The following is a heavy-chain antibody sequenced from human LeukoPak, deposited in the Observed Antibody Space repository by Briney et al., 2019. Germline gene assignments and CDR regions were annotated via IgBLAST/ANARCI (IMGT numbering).Heavy chain of an antibody. Sequence: GGSLRLSCAASGFTFSSYGMHWVRHAPGKGLEWVAFIRYDGSNKYYADSVKGRFTISRDNSKNTLYLQMNSLRAEDTAVYYCAKGDLYSSSWYGHGYWGQGTLVTVSS. D-gene: IGHD6-13*01. CDR2: IRYDGSNK. J-gene: IGHJ4*02. V-gene: IGHV3-30*02. CDR3: AKGDLYSSSWYGHGY. CDR1: GFTFSSYG.